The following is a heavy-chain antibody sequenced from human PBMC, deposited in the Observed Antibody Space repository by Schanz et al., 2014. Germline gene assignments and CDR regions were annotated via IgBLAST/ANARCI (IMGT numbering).Heavy chain of an antibody. J-gene: IGHJ6*02. CDR1: GFTFSSYS. V-gene: IGHV3-48*01. D-gene: IGHD1-1*01. Sequence: EVQLVESGGGLVQPGGSLRLSCAASGFTFSSYSMNWVRQAPGKGLEWVSYISSSSSTRYYADSVKGRFTISRDNAKNSLFLQMNSLRAEDTAVHYCARDFLLEQLGYAHDYHAMDVWGQGTTVTVSS. CDR2: ISSSSSTR. CDR3: ARDFLLEQLGYAHDYHAMDV.